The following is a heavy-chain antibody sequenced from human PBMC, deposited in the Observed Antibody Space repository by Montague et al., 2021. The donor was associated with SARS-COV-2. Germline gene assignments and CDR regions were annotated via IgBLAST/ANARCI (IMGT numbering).Heavy chain of an antibody. D-gene: IGHD3-10*01. V-gene: IGHV4-59*01. CDR2: IYYSGST. CDR1: GGSISTYY. J-gene: IGHJ4*02. Sequence: SETLSLTCTVSGGSISTYYWSWIRQPPGKALEWIGDIYYSGSTNYNPSLKSRVTLSVDTSKNQFSLKLSSVTAADTAVYYCARDRVYGSGPGDFHYWGQGTLVTVSS. CDR3: ARDRVYGSGPGDFHY.